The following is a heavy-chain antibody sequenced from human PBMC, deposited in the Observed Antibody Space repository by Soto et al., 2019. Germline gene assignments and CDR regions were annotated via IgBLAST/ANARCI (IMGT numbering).Heavy chain of an antibody. D-gene: IGHD1-26*01. CDR2: IEPRDSYT. CDR3: ARVGATTLHYFDS. V-gene: IGHV5-10-1*01. Sequence: PGESLKISCQVSGYRFTSYWLTWVLQVPGKGLECLGRIEPRDSYTNYSPSFQGHVTISVDKSINTAYLQWNSLKASDTAIYYCARVGATTLHYFDSWGQGTLGTVSS. CDR1: GYRFTSYW. J-gene: IGHJ4*02.